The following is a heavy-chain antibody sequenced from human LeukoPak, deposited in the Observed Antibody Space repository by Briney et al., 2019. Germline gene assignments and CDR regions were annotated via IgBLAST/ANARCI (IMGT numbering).Heavy chain of an antibody. CDR1: GFTFSSYS. CDR2: ISSSSSYI. V-gene: IGHV3-21*01. Sequence: PGGSLRLSCAASGFTFSSYSMNWVRQAPGKGLEWVSSISSSSSYIYYADSVKGRFTISRDNAKNSLYLQMNSLRAEDTAVYYCARKAGHGYGMDVWGQGTTVTVSS. J-gene: IGHJ6*02. CDR3: ARKAGHGYGMDV. D-gene: IGHD6-19*01.